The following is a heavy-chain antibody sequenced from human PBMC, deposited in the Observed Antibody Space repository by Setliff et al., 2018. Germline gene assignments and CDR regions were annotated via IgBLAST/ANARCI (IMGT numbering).Heavy chain of an antibody. Sequence: PSETLSLTCAVYGGSFSGYYWSWIRQPPGKGLEWIGEINHSGSTNYNPSLKSRVTKSVDTSKNQFSLKLSSVTAADTAVYYCARRSGWPNWFDPWGQGTLVTVSS. V-gene: IGHV4-34*01. CDR3: ARRSGWPNWFDP. CDR2: INHSGST. CDR1: GGSFSGYY. D-gene: IGHD6-19*01. J-gene: IGHJ5*02.